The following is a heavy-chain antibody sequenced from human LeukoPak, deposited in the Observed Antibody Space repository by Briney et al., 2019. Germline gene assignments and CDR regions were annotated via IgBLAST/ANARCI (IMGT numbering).Heavy chain of an antibody. CDR2: ISGSGGST. V-gene: IGHV3-23*01. CDR3: ARGGDCSSTSCYVDY. Sequence: GGSLRLSCAASGFTFSSYAMSWVRQAPGKGLEWVSAISGSGGSTYYADSVKGRFTISRDNSKNTLYLQMNSLRAEDTALYYCARGGDCSSTSCYVDYWGQGTLVTVSS. CDR1: GFTFSSYA. D-gene: IGHD2-2*01. J-gene: IGHJ4*02.